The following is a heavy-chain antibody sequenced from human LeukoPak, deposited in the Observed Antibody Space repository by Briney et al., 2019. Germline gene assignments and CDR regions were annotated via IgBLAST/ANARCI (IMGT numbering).Heavy chain of an antibody. Sequence: GGSLRLSCAASGFTFSNCDMSWVRQAPGKGLEWVSGISATGGSTYYADSVKGRFTISRDNSKNTLYLQVNSLRTEDTAVYYCAKTRSGVNSNFGYWGQGTLVTVSS. V-gene: IGHV3-23*01. D-gene: IGHD3-10*01. CDR3: AKTRSGVNSNFGY. J-gene: IGHJ4*02. CDR2: ISATGGST. CDR1: GFTFSNCD.